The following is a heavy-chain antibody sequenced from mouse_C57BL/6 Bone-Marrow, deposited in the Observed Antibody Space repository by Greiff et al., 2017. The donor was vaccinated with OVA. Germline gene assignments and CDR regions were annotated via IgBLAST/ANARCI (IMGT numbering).Heavy chain of an antibody. J-gene: IGHJ3*01. CDR1: GFNIKDDY. D-gene: IGHD1-1*01. CDR2: IDPENGDT. V-gene: IGHV14-4*01. Sequence: EVQLQESGAELVRPGASVKLSCTASGFNIKDDYMHWVKQRPEQGLEWIGWIDPENGDTEYASKFQGKATITADTSSNTAYLQLSSLTSEDTAVYYCTTRDYGSSPFAYWGQGTLVTVSA. CDR3: TTRDYGSSPFAY.